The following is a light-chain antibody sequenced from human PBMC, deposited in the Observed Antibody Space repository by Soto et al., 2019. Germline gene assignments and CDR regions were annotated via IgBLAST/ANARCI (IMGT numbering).Light chain of an antibody. V-gene: IGKV1-9*01. J-gene: IGKJ3*01. CDR1: QXVXXX. Sequence: TXXPSFXSASXXDRVTITXXASQXVXXXLXWYQQKPGKAPNLLLYAASTLRSGVPSXXSXXXXXXXXXLTISSLQPEDFATYYCQQLNSYVFAFGPGTKVDXK. CDR2: AAS. CDR3: QQLNSYVFA.